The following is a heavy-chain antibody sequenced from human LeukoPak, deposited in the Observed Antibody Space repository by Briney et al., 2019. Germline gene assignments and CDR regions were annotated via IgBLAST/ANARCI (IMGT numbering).Heavy chain of an antibody. CDR2: INAGNGNT. J-gene: IGHJ4*02. CDR3: ARDRLPTLAAAGSDY. CDR1: GYTFTNYA. D-gene: IGHD6-13*01. Sequence: ASVKVSCKASGYTFTNYAMHWVRQAPGQGLEWMGWINAGNGNTRYSQKFQGRVTMTRNTSISTAYMELSSLRSEDTAVYYCARDRLPTLAAAGSDYWGQGTLVTVSS. V-gene: IGHV1-3*01.